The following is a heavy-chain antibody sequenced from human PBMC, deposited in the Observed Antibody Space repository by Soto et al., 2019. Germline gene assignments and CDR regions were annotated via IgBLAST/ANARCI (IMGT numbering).Heavy chain of an antibody. J-gene: IGHJ4*02. CDR2: IYYSGST. V-gene: IGHV4-59*08. D-gene: IGHD6-13*01. CDR3: AIHRRYSSSWVYFDY. Sequence: PSETLSLACTVSGGSISSYYWSWIRQPPGKGLEWIGYIYYSGSTNYNPSLKSRVTISVDASKNQFSLKLSSVTAADTAVYYCAIHRRYSSSWVYFDYWGQGTLVTVSS. CDR1: GGSISSYY.